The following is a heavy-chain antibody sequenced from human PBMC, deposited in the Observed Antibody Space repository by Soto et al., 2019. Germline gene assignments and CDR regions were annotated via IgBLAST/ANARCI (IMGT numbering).Heavy chain of an antibody. D-gene: IGHD2-2*01. Sequence: PSVKVSCKASGYTFTSYGISWVRQAPGQGLEWMGWISAYNGNTNYAQKLQGRVTMTTDTSTSTAYMELRSLRSDDTAVYYCARDSRPNDCSSTSCYLNFDYWGQGTLVTVSS. J-gene: IGHJ4*02. CDR3: ARDSRPNDCSSTSCYLNFDY. V-gene: IGHV1-18*01. CDR2: ISAYNGNT. CDR1: GYTFTSYG.